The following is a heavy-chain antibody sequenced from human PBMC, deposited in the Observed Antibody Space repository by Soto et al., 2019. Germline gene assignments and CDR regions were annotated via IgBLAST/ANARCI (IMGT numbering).Heavy chain of an antibody. V-gene: IGHV3-23*01. D-gene: IGHD3-22*01. Sequence: LRLSCAASGFTFNSYAMSWVRQAPGKGLEWVSVISGSGGSTYYADSVKGRFTISRDNSKNTLYLQMNSLRAEDTAVYYCAKDLYYYDSSGYYGYFDYWGQGTLVTVSS. CDR3: AKDLYYYDSSGYYGYFDY. J-gene: IGHJ4*02. CDR2: ISGSGGST. CDR1: GFTFNSYA.